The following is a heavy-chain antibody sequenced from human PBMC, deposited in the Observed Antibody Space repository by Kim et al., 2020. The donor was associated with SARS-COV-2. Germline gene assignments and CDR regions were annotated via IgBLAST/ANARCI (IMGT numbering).Heavy chain of an antibody. Sequence: SVKVSCKASGGTFSSYAISWVRQAPGQGLEWMGGIIPIFGTANYAQKFQGRVTITADESTSTAYMELSSLRSEDTAVYYCATTRPFITMIVVPYYWPSYYYYGMDVWGQGTTVTVSS. D-gene: IGHD3-22*01. CDR2: IIPIFGTA. V-gene: IGHV1-69*13. J-gene: IGHJ6*02. CDR3: ATTRPFITMIVVPYYWPSYYYYGMDV. CDR1: GGTFSSYA.